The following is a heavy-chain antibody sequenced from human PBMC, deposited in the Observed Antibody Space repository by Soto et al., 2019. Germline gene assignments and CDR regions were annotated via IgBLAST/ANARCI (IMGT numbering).Heavy chain of an antibody. J-gene: IGHJ4*02. CDR3: TRVRLGSRRSSDY. Sequence: EVQLVESGGGLVQPEGSLRLSCAASGFTFSDHSMDWVRQAPGKGLEWVGRIKNKANSYTTEYAAHVKGRFIISTDDSKYSVFLQMTRLKTDDTAVYYCTRVRLGSRRSSDYWGQGILVTVSS. V-gene: IGHV3-72*01. CDR1: GFTFSDHS. CDR2: IKNKANSYTT. D-gene: IGHD6-13*01.